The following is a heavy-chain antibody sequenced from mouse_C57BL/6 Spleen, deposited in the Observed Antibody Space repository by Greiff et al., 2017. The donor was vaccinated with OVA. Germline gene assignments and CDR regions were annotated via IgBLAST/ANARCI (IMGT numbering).Heavy chain of an antibody. Sequence: VQLQQSGPELVKPGASVKISCKASGYAFSSSWMNWVKQRPGKGLEWIGRIYPGDGDTNYNGKFKGKATLTADKSSSTAYMQLSSLTSEDSAVYFCARFGYYGSGGYWGTGTTVTVSS. J-gene: IGHJ1*03. V-gene: IGHV1-82*01. D-gene: IGHD1-1*01. CDR2: IYPGDGDT. CDR3: ARFGYYGSGGY. CDR1: GYAFSSSW.